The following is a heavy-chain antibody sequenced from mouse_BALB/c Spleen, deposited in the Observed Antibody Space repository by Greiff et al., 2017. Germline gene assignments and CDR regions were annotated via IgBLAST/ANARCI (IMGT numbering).Heavy chain of an antibody. CDR3: ARSYYGSRRYAMDY. J-gene: IGHJ4*01. Sequence: EVQLQQSGPELVKPGASVKIPCKASGYTFTDYNMDWVKQSHGKSLEWIGDINPNNGGTIYNQKFKGKATLTADKSSSTAYMQLSSLTSEDSAVYYCARSYYGSRRYAMDYWGQGTSVTVSS. CDR1: GYTFTDYN. CDR2: INPNNGGT. D-gene: IGHD1-1*01. V-gene: IGHV1-18*01.